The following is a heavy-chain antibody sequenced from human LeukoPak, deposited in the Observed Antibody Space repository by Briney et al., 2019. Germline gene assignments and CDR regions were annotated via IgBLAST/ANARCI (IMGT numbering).Heavy chain of an antibody. V-gene: IGHV4-59*08. CDR1: GGSISSYY. CDR3: SRQERWERPMFFDY. CDR2: VYYSGNT. D-gene: IGHD1-26*01. J-gene: IGHJ4*02. Sequence: SETLSLTCTVSGGSISSYYWSWIRQPPGKGLEWIGYVYYSGNTNYNPSLKSRVTISIDTSKNQFSLKLSSVTAADTAVYYCSRQERWERPMFFDYWGQGTLVTVSS.